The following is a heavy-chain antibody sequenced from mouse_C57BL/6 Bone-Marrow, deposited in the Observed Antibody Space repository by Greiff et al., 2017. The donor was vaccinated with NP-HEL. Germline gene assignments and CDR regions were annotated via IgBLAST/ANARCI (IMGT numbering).Heavy chain of an antibody. CDR1: GYTFTDYN. Sequence: VQLQQSGAELVKPGASVKLSCKASGYTFTDYNMDWVKQSHGKSLEWIGDINPNNGGTIYNQKFKGKATLTVDKSSSTAYMELRSLTSEDTAVYYCARNYYGSSGYFDVWGTGTTVTVSS. CDR3: ARNYYGSSGYFDV. J-gene: IGHJ1*03. CDR2: INPNNGGT. V-gene: IGHV1-18*01. D-gene: IGHD1-1*01.